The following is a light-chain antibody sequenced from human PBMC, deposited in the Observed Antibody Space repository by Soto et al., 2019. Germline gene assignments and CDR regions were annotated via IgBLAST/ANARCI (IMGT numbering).Light chain of an antibody. Sequence: EIVLTQSPGTLSLSPGKRATLSCRASQSVSSSYLAWYQQKPGQAPRLLIYGASSRATGIPDRFSGSGSGTGVTLTISRLEAEDFAVYYCQQDGSSPPSFGQGTKLEL. CDR1: QSVSSSY. CDR3: QQDGSSPPS. CDR2: GAS. J-gene: IGKJ2*01. V-gene: IGKV3-20*01.